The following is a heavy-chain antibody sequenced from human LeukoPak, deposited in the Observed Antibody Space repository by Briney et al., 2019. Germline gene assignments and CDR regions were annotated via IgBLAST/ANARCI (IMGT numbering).Heavy chain of an antibody. Sequence: PGGSLRLPCSASGFTLSPYWMHWVRQSPGKGLVWVSRINSDGSSTTYADSVKGRFTISRDNTKNTLYLQMNILIAEDTAVYYCARARCSRTSCNTESDYWGQGTLVTVSS. V-gene: IGHV3-74*01. CDR3: ARARCSRTSCNTESDY. J-gene: IGHJ4*02. CDR1: GFTLSPYW. D-gene: IGHD2-2*01. CDR2: INSDGSST.